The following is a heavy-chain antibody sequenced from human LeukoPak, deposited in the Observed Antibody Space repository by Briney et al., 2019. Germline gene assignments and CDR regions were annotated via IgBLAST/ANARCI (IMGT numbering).Heavy chain of an antibody. CDR2: VLTSGTT. Sequence: PSQTLSLTCTVSGGSINSGSYYWSWIRQPAGKGLEWIGRVLTSGTTNYNPSLKSRVSISVDTSKNQFSLKLSSVTAADTAVYYCARGYDSSGHTDYWGQGTLVTVSS. J-gene: IGHJ4*02. D-gene: IGHD3-22*01. V-gene: IGHV4-61*02. CDR1: GGSINSGSYY. CDR3: ARGYDSSGHTDY.